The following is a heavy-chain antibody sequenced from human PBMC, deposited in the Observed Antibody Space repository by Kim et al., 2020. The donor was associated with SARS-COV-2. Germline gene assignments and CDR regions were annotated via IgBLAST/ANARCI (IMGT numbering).Heavy chain of an antibody. CDR2: ISKSSGDK. CDR3: ARDLHWGFDY. CDR1: GFTFSDYT. V-gene: IGHV3-21*05. Sequence: GSLRLSCAASGFTFSDYTMNWVRQAPGKGLEWVSYISKSSGDKTYADSVKGRFTVSRDNAKNSLFLQMSSLRAEDTAVYYCARDLHWGFDYWGRGTLVT. D-gene: IGHD7-27*01. J-gene: IGHJ4*02.